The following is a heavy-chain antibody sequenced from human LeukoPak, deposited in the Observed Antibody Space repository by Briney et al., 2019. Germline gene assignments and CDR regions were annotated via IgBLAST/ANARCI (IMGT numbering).Heavy chain of an antibody. D-gene: IGHD3-10*01. CDR3: ARYYYGSGSTYFDY. CDR1: GGSISSSGYY. J-gene: IGHJ4*02. CDR2: IYYSGST. Sequence: ASETLSLTCTVSGGSISSSGYYWGWIRQPPGKGLEWIGSIYYSGSTYYNPSLKSRVTISVDTSKNQFSLKLSSVTAADTAVYYCARYYYGSGSTYFDYWGQGTLVTVSS. V-gene: IGHV4-39*01.